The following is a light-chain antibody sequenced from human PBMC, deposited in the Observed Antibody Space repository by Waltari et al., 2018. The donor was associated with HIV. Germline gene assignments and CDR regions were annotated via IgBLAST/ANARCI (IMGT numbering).Light chain of an antibody. J-gene: IGLJ1*01. Sequence: SALTQPASVSGSPGQSLTISCTGTSSDVGAYDYVSWYQQHPGTVPKLLIYDVYNRPSRISTRFSGSKSGNTASLTISGLQAEDEADYYCASFTSGRLNVFGTGTKVTVL. CDR1: SSDVGAYDY. CDR2: DVY. CDR3: ASFTSGRLNV. V-gene: IGLV2-14*03.